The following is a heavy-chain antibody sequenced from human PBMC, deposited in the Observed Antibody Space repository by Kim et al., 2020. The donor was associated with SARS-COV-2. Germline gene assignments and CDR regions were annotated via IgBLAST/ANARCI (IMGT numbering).Heavy chain of an antibody. CDR2: IYYSGST. Sequence: SETLSLTCTVSGGSISSSSYYWGWIRQPPGKGLEWIGSIYYSGSTYYNPSLKSRVTISVDTSKNQFSLKLSSVTAADTAVYYCVKEEGAAGYYYYYGMDVWGQGTTVTVSS. V-gene: IGHV4-39*01. D-gene: IGHD6-13*01. CDR1: GGSISSSSYY. J-gene: IGHJ6*02. CDR3: VKEEGAAGYYYYYGMDV.